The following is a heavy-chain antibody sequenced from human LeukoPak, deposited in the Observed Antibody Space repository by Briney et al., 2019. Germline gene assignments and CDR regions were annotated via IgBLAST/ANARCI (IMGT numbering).Heavy chain of an antibody. D-gene: IGHD3-16*01. CDR2: IHYGGTT. CDR3: GRLTEGMTRLDY. V-gene: IGHV4-39*01. J-gene: IGHJ4*02. CDR1: GDSISSSNYY. Sequence: SETLSLTCTVSGDSISSSNYYWGWIRQPPGKGLEWIGSIHYGGTTFYNPSLNNRVTISVDTSKSQFSLKLSSVSAADTAVYYCGRLTEGMTRLDYWGQGTLVTVSS.